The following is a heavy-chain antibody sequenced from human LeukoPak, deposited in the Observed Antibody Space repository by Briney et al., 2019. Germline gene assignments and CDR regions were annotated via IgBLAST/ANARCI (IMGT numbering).Heavy chain of an antibody. CDR1: GDSISSSSYC. D-gene: IGHD5-12*01. CDR3: ARHSRSAYTGYENAFDI. J-gene: IGHJ3*02. V-gene: IGHV4-39*01. Sequence: SETLSLTCTVTGDSISSSSYCWDWIRQPPGKGLEWIGNIYNSANTHYNPSLKTRITMSVDTSKNQFSLKLNSVTAADTGIYYCARHSRSAYTGYENAFDIWGQGTMVTVSS. CDR2: IYNSANT.